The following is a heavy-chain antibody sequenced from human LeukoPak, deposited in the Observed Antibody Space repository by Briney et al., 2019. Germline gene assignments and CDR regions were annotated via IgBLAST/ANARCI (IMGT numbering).Heavy chain of an antibody. V-gene: IGHV4-38-2*02. CDR1: GYSISSGYY. D-gene: IGHD6-19*01. CDR2: IYHSGST. J-gene: IGHJ4*02. CDR3: ARGRGTSSGWFFDY. Sequence: SETLSLTCTVSGYSISSGYYWGWIRQPPGKGLEWIGSIYHSGSTYYNPSLKSRVTISVDTSKNQFSLKLSSVTAADMAVYYCARGRGTSSGWFFDYWGQGTLVTVSS.